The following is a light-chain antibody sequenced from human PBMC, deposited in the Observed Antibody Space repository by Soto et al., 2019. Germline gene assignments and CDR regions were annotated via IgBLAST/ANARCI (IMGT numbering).Light chain of an antibody. V-gene: IGKV3-20*01. CDR3: QQYGNSPRT. CDR1: QSVSSSY. CDR2: GAS. J-gene: IGKJ1*01. Sequence: EIVLTQSPGTLSLSPGERATLSCRASQSVSSSYLAWYQQKPGQAPRLLISGASNRATGIPDRFSASGSGTDFTLTISRLEPEDFAVYYCQQYGNSPRTFGQGTKVDIK.